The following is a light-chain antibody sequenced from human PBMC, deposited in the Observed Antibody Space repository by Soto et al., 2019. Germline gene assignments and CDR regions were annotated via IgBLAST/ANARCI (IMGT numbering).Light chain of an antibody. J-gene: IGKJ2*01. Sequence: DIQMTQSPSTLSASVGDRVTITCRARQSISSWLTWYQQNPGKAPKLLIYDASSLESGVPSRFSRSGSGTEFTLTISSLQPDDFATYYYQQYNSYSPYTFGQGTKLEIK. V-gene: IGKV1-5*01. CDR3: QQYNSYSPYT. CDR1: QSISSW. CDR2: DAS.